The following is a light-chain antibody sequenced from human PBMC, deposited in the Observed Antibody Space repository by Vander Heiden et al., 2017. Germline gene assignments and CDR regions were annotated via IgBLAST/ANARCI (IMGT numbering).Light chain of an antibody. J-gene: IGKJ5*01. V-gene: IGKV1-13*02. CDR1: QGISSA. Sequence: AIQLTQSPSSLSASVGDRVTITCRASQGISSALAWYQQKPGKAPKLLIYDASSLESGVPSRFSGSGSGTGFTLTISSLQPEDFATYYCQQLFGQGTRLEIK. CDR3: QQL. CDR2: DAS.